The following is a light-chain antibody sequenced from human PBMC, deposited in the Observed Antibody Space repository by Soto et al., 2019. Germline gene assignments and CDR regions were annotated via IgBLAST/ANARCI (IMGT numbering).Light chain of an antibody. CDR3: QQHGSSPFN. V-gene: IGKV3-20*01. Sequence: EGVLTQSPGTLSLSPGERATLSCRASQSVTSSYLAWYQQKPGQAPRLLIYVASTRATGIPAGFSASGSGTDFTLTNSTLEPEDFVVYYCQQHGSSPFNFGHGTKVDIK. CDR2: VAS. J-gene: IGKJ3*01. CDR1: QSVTSSY.